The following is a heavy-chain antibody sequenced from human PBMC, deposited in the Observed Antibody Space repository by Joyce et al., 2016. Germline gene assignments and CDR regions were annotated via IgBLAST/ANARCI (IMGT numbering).Heavy chain of an antibody. CDR2: IKIDDGAT. J-gene: IGHJ4*02. V-gene: IGHV3-15*01. D-gene: IGHD2-15*01. CDR1: GFTLTAAW. CDR3: ALDVPYLGGGEFEY. Sequence: EGQVVESGGGFVKPGGSLRLSCAASGFTLTAAWMSWVRQAPGKGLDWIGLIKIDDGATHYSEAAKGRFTISKDDSRSTFHLQINSLKGEDTAVYYCALDVPYLGGGEFEYWGQGTLVTVSS.